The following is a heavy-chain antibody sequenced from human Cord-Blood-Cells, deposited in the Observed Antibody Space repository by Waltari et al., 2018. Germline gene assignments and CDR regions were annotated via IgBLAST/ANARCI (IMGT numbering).Heavy chain of an antibody. J-gene: IGHJ4*02. D-gene: IGHD6-13*01. CDR1: AGSIRSYY. V-gene: IGHV4-59*01. CDR2: IYYSGST. CDR3: ARGAEGMSWYVDY. Sequence: QVQLQESGPGLVKPSETLSLTCPVSAGSIRSYYWRGLRQPPGKGLEWIGYIYYSGSTNYNPSLKSRVTISVDTSKNQFSLKLSSVTAADTAVYYCARGAEGMSWYVDYWGQGTLVTVSS.